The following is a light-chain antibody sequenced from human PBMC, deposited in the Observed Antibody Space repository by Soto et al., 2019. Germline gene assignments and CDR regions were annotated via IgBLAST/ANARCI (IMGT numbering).Light chain of an antibody. Sequence: EIVLTQSPATLSLSPGERATLSCRASQSVSSYLAWYQQKPGQAPRLLIYDASNRATGIPARFSGSGSGTYFTLTISSLAPEDFAVYYCQQRSNWPPGYTFGKGTKLEIK. CDR3: QQRSNWPPGYT. V-gene: IGKV3-11*01. CDR2: DAS. CDR1: QSVSSY. J-gene: IGKJ2*01.